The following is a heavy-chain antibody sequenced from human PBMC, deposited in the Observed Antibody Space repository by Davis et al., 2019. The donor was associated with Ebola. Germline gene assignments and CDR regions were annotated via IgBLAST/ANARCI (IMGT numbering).Heavy chain of an antibody. J-gene: IGHJ4*02. D-gene: IGHD4-11*01. CDR1: GFTFSNYV. V-gene: IGHV3-30*03. CDR2: ISNDGSNK. CDR3: AIISPLQFDY. Sequence: GESLKISCAASGFTFSNYVMHWVRQFPGKGLEWVTVISNDGSNKYYADSVKGRFTISRDNSKNTLYLQMNSLRAEDTAVYYCAIISPLQFDYWGQGTLVTVSS.